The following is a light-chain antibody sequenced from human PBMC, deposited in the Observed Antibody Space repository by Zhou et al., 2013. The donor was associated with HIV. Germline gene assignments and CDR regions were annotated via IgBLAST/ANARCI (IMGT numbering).Light chain of an antibody. Sequence: DIQMTQFPSSLSASVGDRVTITCRASQSISTYLNWYQQKLGKAPKLLTYASTTLQSGVPSRFSGSGSGTDFTLTISSLQAEDVATYYCQQSYNTPHTFGQGTKLEIK. V-gene: IGKV1-39*01. CDR2: AST. CDR1: QSISTY. CDR3: QQSYNTPHT. J-gene: IGKJ2*01.